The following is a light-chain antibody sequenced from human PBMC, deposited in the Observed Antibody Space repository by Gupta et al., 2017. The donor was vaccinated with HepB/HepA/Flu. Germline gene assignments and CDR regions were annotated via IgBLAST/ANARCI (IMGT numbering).Light chain of an antibody. CDR1: SSNIGNNA. CDR3: ATWEDSMNGVV. J-gene: IGLJ2*01. Sequence: QSVLTQPPSVSESPRQRVTISCSGSSSNIGNNAVYWYQQLQGKYPTLLNYDDNLLHSGVSDRFSGSKSGTSASLSISGLKSEDEAEYYCATWEDSMNGVVFGGGTRLTVL. V-gene: IGLV1-36*01. CDR2: DDN.